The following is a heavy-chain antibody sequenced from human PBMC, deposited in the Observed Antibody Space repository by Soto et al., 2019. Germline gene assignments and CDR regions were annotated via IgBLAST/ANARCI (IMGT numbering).Heavy chain of an antibody. V-gene: IGHV3-23*01. J-gene: IGHJ6*02. CDR3: AKGYGDGHYYYGMDV. CDR1: GFTFSSYA. Sequence: GGSLRLSCAASGFTFSSYAMSWVRQAPGKGLEWVSAISGSGGSTYYADSVKGRFTISRDNSKNTLYLQMNSLRAEDTAVYYCAKGYGDGHYYYGMDVWGQGTTVTVSS. D-gene: IGHD4-17*01. CDR2: ISGSGGST.